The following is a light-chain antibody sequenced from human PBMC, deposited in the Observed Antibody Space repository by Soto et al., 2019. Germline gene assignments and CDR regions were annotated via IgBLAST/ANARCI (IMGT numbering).Light chain of an antibody. Sequence: DIEITQSPSTLFASVGDRVTIPCRASQSISSWLAWYQQKPGKAPKLLIYKASSLESGAPSRFRGSGSGTECTLTISRLQPDDFATYYCQHYNSYSEAFGQGTKVDIK. V-gene: IGKV1-5*03. J-gene: IGKJ1*01. CDR3: QHYNSYSEA. CDR2: KAS. CDR1: QSISSW.